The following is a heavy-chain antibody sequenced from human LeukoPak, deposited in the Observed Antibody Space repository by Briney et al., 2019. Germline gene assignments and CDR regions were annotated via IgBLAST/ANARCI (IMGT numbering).Heavy chain of an antibody. D-gene: IGHD3-10*01. CDR2: IIPILGIA. J-gene: IGHJ4*02. CDR3: ARDRWDSSGSFDC. CDR1: GYTFTSYA. Sequence: SVKVSCKASGYTFTSYAMNWVRQAPGQGLEWMGRIIPILGIANYAQKFQGRVTITADKSTSTAYMELSSLRSEDTAVYYCARDRWDSSGSFDCWGQGTLVTVSS. V-gene: IGHV1-69*04.